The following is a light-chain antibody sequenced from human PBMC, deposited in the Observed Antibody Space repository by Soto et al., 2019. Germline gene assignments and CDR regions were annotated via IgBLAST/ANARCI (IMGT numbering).Light chain of an antibody. CDR2: KAS. CDR3: QQYNGYSWT. Sequence: DIQMTQSPSTLSASVGDRVTITCRASQSISSWLAWYQQKPGKAPKLLIYKASSLESGVPSRFNGSESGTEFTLTISSLESDDFASYYCQQYNGYSWTFGQGTEVEIK. V-gene: IGKV1-5*03. CDR1: QSISSW. J-gene: IGKJ1*01.